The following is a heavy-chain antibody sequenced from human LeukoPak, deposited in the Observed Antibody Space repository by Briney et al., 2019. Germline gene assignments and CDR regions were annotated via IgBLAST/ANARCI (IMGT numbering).Heavy chain of an antibody. D-gene: IGHD5-18*01. CDR1: GGSISSYY. CDR2: IYYSGST. CDR3: ARTAMMYYFDY. J-gene: IGHJ4*02. V-gene: IGHV4-59*08. Sequence: PSETLSLTCTVSGGSISSYYWRWIRQPPGKGLEWIGYIYYSGSTKYNPSLKSRVTMSVDTSKNQFSLKLSSVTAADTAVYYCARTAMMYYFDYWGQGTLVAASS.